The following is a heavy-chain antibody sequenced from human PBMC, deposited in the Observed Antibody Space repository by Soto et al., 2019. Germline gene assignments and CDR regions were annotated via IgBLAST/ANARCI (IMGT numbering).Heavy chain of an antibody. CDR3: SDWRAGGPVNLDH. D-gene: IGHD2-15*01. CDR1: GLSFTQYA. CDR2: IDVLNGA. J-gene: IGHJ4*02. Sequence: LRLSCVVSGLSFTQYAIAWVRQAPGKGLECISTIDVLNGAWYSDSVRGRLAISRDVSRNTVYLQMGSLRVEDTAIYFCSDWRAGGPVNLDHWGPGTVVTVSS. V-gene: IGHV3-23*05.